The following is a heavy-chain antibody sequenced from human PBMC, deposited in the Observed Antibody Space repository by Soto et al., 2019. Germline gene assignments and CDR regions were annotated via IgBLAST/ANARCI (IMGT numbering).Heavy chain of an antibody. D-gene: IGHD4-17*01. CDR3: TREISYGDYEHDAFDI. V-gene: IGHV3-49*03. J-gene: IGHJ3*02. CDR2: IRSKAYGGTT. Sequence: PGGSLRLSCTASGFTFGDYAMSWFRQAPGKGLEWVGFIRSKAYGGTTEYAASVKGRFTISRDDSKSIAYLQMNSLKTEDTAVYYCTREISYGDYEHDAFDIWGQGTMVTVSS. CDR1: GFTFGDYA.